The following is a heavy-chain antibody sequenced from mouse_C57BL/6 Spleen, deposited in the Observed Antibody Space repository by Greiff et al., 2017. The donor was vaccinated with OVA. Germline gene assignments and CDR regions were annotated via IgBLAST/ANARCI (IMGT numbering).Heavy chain of an antibody. CDR3: ARYRAHDGYLAWYFDV. D-gene: IGHD2-3*01. CDR1: GYTFTSYW. J-gene: IGHJ1*03. Sequence: VQLQQSGAELVKPGASVKMSCKASGYTFTSYWITWVKQRPGQGLEWIGDIYPGSGSTNYNEKFKSKATLTVDTSSSTAYMQLSSLTSEDSAVYYGARYRAHDGYLAWYFDVWGTGTTVTVSS. V-gene: IGHV1-55*01. CDR2: IYPGSGST.